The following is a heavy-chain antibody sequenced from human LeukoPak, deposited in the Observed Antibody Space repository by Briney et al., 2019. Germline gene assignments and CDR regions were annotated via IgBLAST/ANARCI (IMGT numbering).Heavy chain of an antibody. CDR1: GGTFSSYA. J-gene: IGHJ6*04. CDR2: IIPIFGTA. V-gene: IGHV1-69*13. D-gene: IGHD6-13*01. CDR3: AREGGSSTRAYYYYGMDV. Sequence: SVKVSCKASGGTFSSYAISWVRQAPGQGLEWMGGIIPIFGTANYAQKFQGRVTITADESTSAAYMELSSLRSEDTAVYYCAREGGSSTRAYYYYGMDVWGKGTTVTVSS.